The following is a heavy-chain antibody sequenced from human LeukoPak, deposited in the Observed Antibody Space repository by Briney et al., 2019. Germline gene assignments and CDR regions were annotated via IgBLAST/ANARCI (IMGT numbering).Heavy chain of an antibody. D-gene: IGHD1-14*01. CDR3: ARDNNRKDDS. Sequence: PGGSLRLSCAVSGFPFSTFWMSWVRQAPGKGLEWVANINQDGSAKYYVDSVRGRFAISRDNARNSLYLQMNNLRAEDTAVYYCARDNNRKDDSWGQGTLVTVSS. CDR1: GFPFSTFW. V-gene: IGHV3-7*01. CDR2: INQDGSAK. J-gene: IGHJ5*02.